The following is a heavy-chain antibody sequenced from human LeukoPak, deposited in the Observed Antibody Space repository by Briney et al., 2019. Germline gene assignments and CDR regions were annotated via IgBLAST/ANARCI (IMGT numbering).Heavy chain of an antibody. V-gene: IGHV1-2*02. Sequence: ASVKVSCKASGYTFTGYYMHWVRQAPGQGLEWMGWINPYSGGTNYAQKFQGRVSMTRDTSISTAYMELSRMRSDDTAVYYCARDPVRSSMVRGVIMLFDYWGQGTLVTVSA. CDR3: ARDPVRSSMVRGVIMLFDY. CDR2: INPYSGGT. D-gene: IGHD3-10*01. J-gene: IGHJ4*02. CDR1: GYTFTGYY.